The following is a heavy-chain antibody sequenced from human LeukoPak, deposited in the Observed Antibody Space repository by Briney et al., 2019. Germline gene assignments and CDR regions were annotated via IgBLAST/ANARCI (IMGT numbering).Heavy chain of an antibody. J-gene: IGHJ4*02. V-gene: IGHV3-7*01. D-gene: IGHD1-20*01. CDR2: IKQDGSEK. Sequence: GGSLRLSFAASGFTFISYWMSWVGQAPGKGLEGVANIKQDGSEKYYVDSVKGRFTISRDNAKNSLYLQMNSLRAEDTAVYYCARDQLTGSYYFDYWGQGTLVTVSS. CDR3: ARDQLTGSYYFDY. CDR1: GFTFISYW.